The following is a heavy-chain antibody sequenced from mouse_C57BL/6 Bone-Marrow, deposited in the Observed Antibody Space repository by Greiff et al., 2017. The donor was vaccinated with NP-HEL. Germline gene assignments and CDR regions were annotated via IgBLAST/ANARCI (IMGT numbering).Heavy chain of an antibody. D-gene: IGHD3-2*02. J-gene: IGHJ3*01. V-gene: IGHV3-1*01. CDR3: AREEDSSGLFAY. CDR1: GYSITSGYD. Sequence: DVQLQESGPGMVKPSQSLSLTCTVTGYSITSGYDWHWIRHFPGNKLEWMGYISYSGSTNYNPSLKSRISITHDTSKNHVFLKLNSVTTEDTATYYCAREEDSSGLFAYWGQGTLVTVSA. CDR2: ISYSGST.